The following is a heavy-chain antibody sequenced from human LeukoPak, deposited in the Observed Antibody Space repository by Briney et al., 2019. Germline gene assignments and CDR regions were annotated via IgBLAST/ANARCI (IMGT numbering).Heavy chain of an antibody. CDR2: IWYDGGNK. CDR3: AREVDTAMAIDY. J-gene: IGHJ4*02. V-gene: IGHV3-33*08. D-gene: IGHD5-18*01. CDR1: GFTFSSYG. Sequence: GRSLRLSCAASGFTFSSYGMHWVRQAPGKGLEWVSAIWYDGGNKYYADSVKGRFTISRDNSKHTLYLQMNTLSAEDTAVYYCAREVDTAMAIDYWGQGNLVTVSS.